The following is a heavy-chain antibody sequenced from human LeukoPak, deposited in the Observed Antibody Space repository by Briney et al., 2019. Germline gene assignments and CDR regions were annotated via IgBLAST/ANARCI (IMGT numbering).Heavy chain of an antibody. CDR2: ISSSSSYI. V-gene: IGHV3-21*01. Sequence: GGSLRLSCAASGFTFSSYSMNWVRQAPGKGLEWVSSISSSSSYIYYADSVKGRFTISRDNSLNTLYLQMNSLRAEDTAVYYCARDISGDSYYYGMDVWGQGTTVTVSS. J-gene: IGHJ6*02. D-gene: IGHD3-10*01. CDR3: ARDISGDSYYYGMDV. CDR1: GFTFSSYS.